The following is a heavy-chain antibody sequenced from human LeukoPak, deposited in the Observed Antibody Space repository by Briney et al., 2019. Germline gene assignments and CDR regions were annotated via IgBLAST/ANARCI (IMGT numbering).Heavy chain of an antibody. CDR3: SLGYHLDS. Sequence: GGSLRLSCAASGFAFSAYEMNWVRQAPGKGLEWVSYIAGSDTRTYYADSVKGRFTIFRDNTKNSLYLQMNSLRVEDTGLYCTSLGYHLDSWGQGTLVTVSS. CDR2: IAGSDTRT. CDR1: GFAFSAYE. V-gene: IGHV3-48*03. D-gene: IGHD3-22*01. J-gene: IGHJ4*02.